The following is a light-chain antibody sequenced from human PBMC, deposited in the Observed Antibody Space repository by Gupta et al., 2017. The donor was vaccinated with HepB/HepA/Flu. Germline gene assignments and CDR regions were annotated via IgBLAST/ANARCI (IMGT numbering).Light chain of an antibody. Sequence: QSVLTHPPSASGTPGQRVPISCSGSSSNIGSNYVYWYQQLPGTAPKLLIYRNNQRPSGVPDRFSGSKSGTSASLAISGLRSEDEADYYCAAWDDSLSGQVFGGGTKLTVL. CDR3: AAWDDSLSGQV. CDR1: SSNIGSNY. CDR2: RNN. J-gene: IGLJ2*01. V-gene: IGLV1-47*01.